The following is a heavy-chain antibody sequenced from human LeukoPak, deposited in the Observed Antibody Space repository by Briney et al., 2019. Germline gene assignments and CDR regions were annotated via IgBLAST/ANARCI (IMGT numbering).Heavy chain of an antibody. V-gene: IGHV4-39*07. CDR1: GGPISSSSYY. CDR2: IYYSGST. Sequence: SETLSLTCTVSGGPISSSSYYWGWIRQPPGKGLEWIGSIYYSGSTYYNPSLKSQVTISVDTSKNQFSLKLSSVTAADTAVYYCVSSKGIAAAGTGNYWGQGTLVTVSS. J-gene: IGHJ4*02. CDR3: VSSKGIAAAGTGNY. D-gene: IGHD6-13*01.